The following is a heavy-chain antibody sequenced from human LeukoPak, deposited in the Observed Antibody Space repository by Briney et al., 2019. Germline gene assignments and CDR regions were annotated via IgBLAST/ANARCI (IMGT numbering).Heavy chain of an antibody. CDR3: AKFRSTSGSYPLDY. CDR1: GFTFSSYA. Sequence: QPGGSLRLSCASSGFTFSSYAMNWVRQAPGKGLEWVSSLCENGGATSYADSVKGRVTISRDNSKNTLYLQMNSLRAEDTAVYYCAKFRSTSGSYPLDYWGQGPLVSVSS. CDR2: LCENGGAT. V-gene: IGHV3-23*01. J-gene: IGHJ4*02. D-gene: IGHD1-26*01.